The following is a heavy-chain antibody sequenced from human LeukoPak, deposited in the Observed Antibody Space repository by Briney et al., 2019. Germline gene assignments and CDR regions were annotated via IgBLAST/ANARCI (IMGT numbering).Heavy chain of an antibody. CDR1: GGSISSGGYY. Sequence: SETLSLTCTVSGGSISSGGYYWSWIRQHPGTGLEWIGYIYYSGSTYYNPSLKSRVTISVDTSKNQFSLKLSSVTAADTAVYYCATYYYDSSGYLELGAFDIWGQGTMVTVSS. CDR3: ATYYYDSSGYLELGAFDI. D-gene: IGHD3-22*01. V-gene: IGHV4-31*03. CDR2: IYYSGST. J-gene: IGHJ3*02.